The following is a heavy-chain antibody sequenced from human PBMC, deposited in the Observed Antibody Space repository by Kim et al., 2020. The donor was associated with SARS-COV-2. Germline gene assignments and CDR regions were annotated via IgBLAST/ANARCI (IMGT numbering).Heavy chain of an antibody. J-gene: IGHJ4*02. Sequence: KFQGRVTMTRNTSISTAYMELSSLRSEDTAVYYCAREGYSSSWYPGDFDYWGQGTLVTVSS. D-gene: IGHD6-13*01. CDR3: AREGYSSSWYPGDFDY. V-gene: IGHV1-8*01.